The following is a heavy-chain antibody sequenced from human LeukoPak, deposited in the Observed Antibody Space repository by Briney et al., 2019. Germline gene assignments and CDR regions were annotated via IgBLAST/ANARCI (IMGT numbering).Heavy chain of an antibody. CDR3: ARGRYLDWLPYFFDY. CDR1: GFTFTIYW. D-gene: IGHD3-9*01. Sequence: QPGGSLRLSCAASGFTFTIYWMSWVRQAPGKGLEWVANIDQDGREKSFVDSVRGRFSISRDNAKNTLYLQMNSLRVEDTAVYYCARGRYLDWLPYFFDYWGQGTLVTVSS. CDR2: IDQDGREK. J-gene: IGHJ4*02. V-gene: IGHV3-7*01.